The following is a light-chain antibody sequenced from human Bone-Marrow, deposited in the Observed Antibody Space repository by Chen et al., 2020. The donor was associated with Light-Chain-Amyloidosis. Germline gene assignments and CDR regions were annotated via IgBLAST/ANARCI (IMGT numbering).Light chain of an antibody. Sequence: DIVLTQSPAILSLSPGERATLSCRASQSVSRYLAWYQQKPGQAPRLLIYDASHRATGVPARFSGSGSGTDFTLTISSLEPEDFALYYCQQRANWPPLTFGAGTKVEIK. CDR3: QQRANWPPLT. CDR1: QSVSRY. J-gene: IGKJ4*01. V-gene: IGKV3-11*01. CDR2: DAS.